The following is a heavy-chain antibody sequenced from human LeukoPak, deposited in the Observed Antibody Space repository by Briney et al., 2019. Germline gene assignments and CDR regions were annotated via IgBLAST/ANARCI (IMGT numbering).Heavy chain of an antibody. D-gene: IGHD4-23*01. J-gene: IGHJ3*01. CDR2: MDYSGST. CDR1: GGSISDYY. Sequence: PSETLSLTCTVSGGSISDYYWTWIRQSPGTGLEWIGYMDYSGSTAYNPSLKSRVTMSADTSKNHFSLNLNSVTAADTAIYYCARVRWELLMRSLDVWGLGTMVTVSS. V-gene: IGHV4-59*01. CDR3: ARVRWELLMRSLDV.